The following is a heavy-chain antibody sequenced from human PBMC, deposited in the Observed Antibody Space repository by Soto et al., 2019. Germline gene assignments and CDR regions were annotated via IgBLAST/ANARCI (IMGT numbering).Heavy chain of an antibody. V-gene: IGHV3-43*01. D-gene: IGHD6-13*01. CDR3: AKDIYGRVAAAGTFDY. CDR2: ISWDGGST. Sequence: GGSLRLSCAASGFTFDDYTMHWVRQAPGKGLEWVSLISWDGGSTYYADSVKGRFTISRDNSKNSLYLQMNSLRTEDTALYYCAKDIYGRVAAAGTFDYWGQGTLVTVSS. J-gene: IGHJ4*02. CDR1: GFTFDDYT.